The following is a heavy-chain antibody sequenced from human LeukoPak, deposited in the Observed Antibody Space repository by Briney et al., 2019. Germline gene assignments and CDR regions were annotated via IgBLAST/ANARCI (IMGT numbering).Heavy chain of an antibody. J-gene: IGHJ6*02. CDR2: IYSGGST. CDR3: ARYSAYHYAMDV. D-gene: IGHD2-21*01. CDR1: GFTVSTTY. V-gene: IGHV3-53*01. Sequence: PGGSLRLSCAASGFTVSTTYMSWVRQASGKGLEWVSVIYSGGSTHYADSVKGRFTISRDNSNNTMYLQMSSLRAEDSAVYYCARYSAYHYAMDVWGQGTTVTVSS.